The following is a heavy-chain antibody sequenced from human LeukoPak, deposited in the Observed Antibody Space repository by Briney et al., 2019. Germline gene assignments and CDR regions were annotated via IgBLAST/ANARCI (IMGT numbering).Heavy chain of an antibody. Sequence: GGSLRLSCAASGFTFDDYAMHWVRQAPGKGLEWVSGISWNSGSIGYADSVKGRFTISRDNAKTSLYLQMNSLRAEDMALYYCAASFRARVVVYTGAFDNWGQGTMVTVSS. CDR3: AASFRARVVVYTGAFDN. V-gene: IGHV3-9*03. D-gene: IGHD3-22*01. CDR2: ISWNSGSI. CDR1: GFTFDDYA. J-gene: IGHJ3*02.